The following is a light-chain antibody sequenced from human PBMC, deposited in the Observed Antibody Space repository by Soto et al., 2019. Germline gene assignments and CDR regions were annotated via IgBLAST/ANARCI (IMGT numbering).Light chain of an antibody. CDR3: QYYGGSFT. CDR2: GTS. CDR1: QSVSSNF. V-gene: IGKV3-20*01. Sequence: EIVLTQSPGTLCLSPGERATLSCRASQSVSSNFLAWYQEKPGQAPRLLIYGTSSRGTGIPDRLSGSGSGTDFTLTISRLEPEDSAVYSCQYYGGSFTFGPGTKVDIK. J-gene: IGKJ3*01.